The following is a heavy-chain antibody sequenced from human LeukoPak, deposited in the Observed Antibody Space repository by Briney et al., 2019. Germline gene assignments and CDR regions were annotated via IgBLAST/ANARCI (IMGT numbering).Heavy chain of an antibody. CDR3: ARVLLWFGELYFPAFDI. CDR1: GGSIGDYY. CDR2: IYYSGST. D-gene: IGHD3-10*01. Sequence: PSETLSLTCTVSGGSIGDYYWSWIRQPPGKGLEWIGYIYYSGSTNYNPSLKSRVTLSVDTSKNQFSLKLSSVTAADTAVYYCARVLLWFGELYFPAFDIWGQGTMVTVSS. J-gene: IGHJ3*02. V-gene: IGHV4-59*01.